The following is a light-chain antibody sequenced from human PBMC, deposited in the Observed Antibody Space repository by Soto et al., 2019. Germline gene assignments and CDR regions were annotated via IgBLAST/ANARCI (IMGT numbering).Light chain of an antibody. CDR2: GAS. Sequence: EIVLPQSPGTLSLSPGERATLSCRASQSVSSSFLAWYHQKPGQAPRLLIYGASNRATGTPARFSGSGSGTDSTLTISGLEPDDFAVYYGQQYGNSPLTFGQGTRLDIK. CDR3: QQYGNSPLT. V-gene: IGKV3-20*01. J-gene: IGKJ5*01. CDR1: QSVSSSF.